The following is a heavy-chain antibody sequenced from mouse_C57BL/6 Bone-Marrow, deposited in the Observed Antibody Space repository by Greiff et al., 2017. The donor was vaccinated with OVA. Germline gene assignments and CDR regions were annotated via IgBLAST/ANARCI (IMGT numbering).Heavy chain of an antibody. CDR3: ATGTLPFDD. D-gene: IGHD4-1*01. Sequence: QVQLQQSGAELVRPGTSVKMSCKASGYTFTNYWIGWAKQRPGHGLEWIGDIYPGGGYTNYNEKFKGKATLTSDKSSSTAYMQFSSLTSEDAAIYYCATGTLPFDDWGQGTTLTVSS. CDR2: IYPGGGYT. V-gene: IGHV1-63*01. J-gene: IGHJ2*01. CDR1: GYTFTNYW.